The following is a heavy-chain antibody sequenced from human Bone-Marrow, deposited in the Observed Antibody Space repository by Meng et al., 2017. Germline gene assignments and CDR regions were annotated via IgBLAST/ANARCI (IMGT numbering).Heavy chain of an antibody. CDR2: SYYSGST. D-gene: IGHD3-10*01. CDR3: ARGTYYYGSGSYLSPDY. Sequence: GPGPGVGKPCQTLALTCTVSGGSISSGGYYWSWIRQHPGKGLEWIGYSYYSGSTYYNPSLKSRVTISVDTSKNQFSLKLSSVTAADTAVYYCARGTYYYGSGSYLSPDYWGQGTLVTVSS. V-gene: IGHV4-31*03. CDR1: GGSISSGGYY. J-gene: IGHJ4*02.